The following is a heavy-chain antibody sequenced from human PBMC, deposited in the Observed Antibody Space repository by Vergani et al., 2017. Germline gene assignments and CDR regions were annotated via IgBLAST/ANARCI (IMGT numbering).Heavy chain of an antibody. Sequence: LEESGGGSVKPGGSLRLSCAASGFKFSDHYMSWIRPAPGKGLEWVSHISPGASTVSYTDSVTGRVTVSSDNDNNSLTLDMTTLRVDDTAVDYCAKNPGISTTRHYYAMDVWCQGTTVTVSS. CDR2: ISPGASTV. J-gene: IGHJ6*02. CDR1: GFKFSDHY. CDR3: AKNPGISTTRHYYAMDV. V-gene: IGHV3-11*04. D-gene: IGHD1-1*01.